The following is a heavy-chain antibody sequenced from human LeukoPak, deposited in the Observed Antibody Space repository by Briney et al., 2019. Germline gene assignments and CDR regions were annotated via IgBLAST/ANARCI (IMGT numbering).Heavy chain of an antibody. CDR1: GFTFSSYW. Sequence: GGSLRLSCAASGFTFSSYWMHWVRQAPGKGLVWVSRINSDGSSTSYADSVKGRFTISRDNAKNTLYLQMNSLRAEDTAVYYCATGYCSSTSCYREGFDPWGQGTLVTVSS. J-gene: IGHJ5*02. CDR3: ATGYCSSTSCYREGFDP. CDR2: INSDGSST. D-gene: IGHD2-2*01. V-gene: IGHV3-74*01.